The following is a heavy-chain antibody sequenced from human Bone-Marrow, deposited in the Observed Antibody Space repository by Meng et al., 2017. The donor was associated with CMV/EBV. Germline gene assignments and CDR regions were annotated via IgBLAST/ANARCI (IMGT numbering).Heavy chain of an antibody. Sequence: GESLKISCAASGFTFSDYYMSWIRQAPGKGLEWVSYISSSGNTIYYADSMKGRFTISRDNSKNTLYLQMNSLRAEDTAVYYCASLRYGSGSHSPYYFDYWGQGTLVTVSS. D-gene: IGHD3-10*01. CDR3: ASLRYGSGSHSPYYFDY. V-gene: IGHV3-11*04. CDR2: ISSSGNTI. CDR1: GFTFSDYY. J-gene: IGHJ4*02.